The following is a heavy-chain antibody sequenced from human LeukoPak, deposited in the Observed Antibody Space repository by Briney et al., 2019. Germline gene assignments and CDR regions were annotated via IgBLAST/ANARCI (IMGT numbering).Heavy chain of an antibody. J-gene: IGHJ4*02. CDR3: AKDLLIVYYYDSSGYYYPDY. CDR2: ISYDGSNK. Sequence: GGSLRLSCAASGFTFSSYGMHWVRQAPGKGLEWVAVISYDGSNKYYADSVKGRFTISRDNSKNTLYLQMNSLRAEDTAVYYCAKDLLIVYYYDSSGYYYPDYWGQGTLVTVSS. D-gene: IGHD3-22*01. V-gene: IGHV3-30*18. CDR1: GFTFSSYG.